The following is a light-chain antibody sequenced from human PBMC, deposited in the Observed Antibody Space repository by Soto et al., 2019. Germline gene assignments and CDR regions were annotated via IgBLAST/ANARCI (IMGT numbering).Light chain of an antibody. Sequence: QSALTQPASVSGSPGQSITISCTGTSSDVGGYNYVSWYQQHPGKALKLMIYDVSNRPSGVSNRFSGSKSGNTASLTISGLQAEDEADYYCSSYTSSSTWVFGGGTKVTVL. CDR1: SSDVGGYNY. CDR2: DVS. J-gene: IGLJ3*02. CDR3: SSYTSSSTWV. V-gene: IGLV2-14*01.